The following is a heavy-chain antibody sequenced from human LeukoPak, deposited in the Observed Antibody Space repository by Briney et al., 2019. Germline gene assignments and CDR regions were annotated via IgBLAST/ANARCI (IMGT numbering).Heavy chain of an antibody. CDR2: INPIGGST. CDR3: ARATGDRVFVDFDY. J-gene: IGHJ4*02. V-gene: IGHV1-46*01. CDR1: GYTFTSYY. D-gene: IGHD7-27*01. Sequence: ASVKLSCKASGYTFTSYYMHWVRHAPGQGLEWMGIINPIGGSTSYAQKFQGRVTMTRDTSTSTVYMELSSLISEHTAVDRCARATGDRVFVDFDYWGQGTLVTVSS.